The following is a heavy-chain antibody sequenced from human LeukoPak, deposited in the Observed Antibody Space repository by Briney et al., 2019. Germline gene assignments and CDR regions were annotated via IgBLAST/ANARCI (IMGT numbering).Heavy chain of an antibody. D-gene: IGHD3/OR15-3a*01. CDR1: GFTVSSNY. J-gene: IGHJ4*02. CDR3: ARGRGGLVIPYFDY. CDR2: IYSGGST. Sequence: GGSLRLSCAASGFTVSSNYMSWVRQAPGKGLEWVSVIYSGGSTYYADSVKGRFTISRDNSKNTLDLQMNSLRAEATAVYHCARGRGGLVIPYFDYWGQGTLVTVSS. V-gene: IGHV3-66*02.